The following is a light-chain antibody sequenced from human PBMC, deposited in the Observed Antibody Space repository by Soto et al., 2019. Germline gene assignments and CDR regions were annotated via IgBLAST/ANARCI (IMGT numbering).Light chain of an antibody. CDR3: QQYGSSPLYT. Sequence: EIVLTQSPGTLSLSPGERATLSCRASQSVSSSYLAWYQQKPGQAPRLLIYGASSRATGIPDRFSGSGSGTDFTRTISRLEPEDFAVYYCQQYGSSPLYTFGQGTKVDIK. J-gene: IGKJ2*01. CDR1: QSVSSSY. V-gene: IGKV3-20*01. CDR2: GAS.